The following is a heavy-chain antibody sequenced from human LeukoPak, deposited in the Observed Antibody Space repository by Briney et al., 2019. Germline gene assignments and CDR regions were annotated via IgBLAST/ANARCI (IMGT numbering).Heavy chain of an antibody. CDR3: ARERAGWTPEDAFDV. CDR1: GFTFSTSW. CDR2: INQDGTVK. D-gene: IGHD3/OR15-3a*01. Sequence: GGSLRLSCTASGFTFSTSWMTWVRQAPGKGLEWVANINQDGTVKYYMDSVKGRFTISRDNAKNSLYLQMNRLRAEDTAVYYCARERAGWTPEDAFDVWGQGTMVTV. J-gene: IGHJ3*01. V-gene: IGHV3-7*01.